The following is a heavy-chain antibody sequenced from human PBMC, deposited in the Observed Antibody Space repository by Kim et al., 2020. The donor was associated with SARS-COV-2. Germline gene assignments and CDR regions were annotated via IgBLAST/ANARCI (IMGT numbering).Heavy chain of an antibody. V-gene: IGHV3-7*01. J-gene: IGHJ6*02. D-gene: IGHD5-12*01. Sequence: GGSLRLSCAASGFTFSSYWMSWVRQAPGKGLEWVANIKQDGSEKYYVDSVKGRFTISRDNAKNSLYLQMNSLRAEDTAVYYCARDNGYSGYDEGDYYYYYGMDVWGQGTTVTLSS. CDR2: IKQDGSEK. CDR3: ARDNGYSGYDEGDYYYYYGMDV. CDR1: GFTFSSYW.